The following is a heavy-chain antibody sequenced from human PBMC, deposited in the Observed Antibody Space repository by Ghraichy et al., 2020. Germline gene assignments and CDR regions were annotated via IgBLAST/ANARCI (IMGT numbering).Heavy chain of an antibody. V-gene: IGHV4-39*01. J-gene: IGHJ4*02. CDR1: GGSISSSSYY. D-gene: IGHD5-18*01. CDR2: IYYSGST. Sequence: SETLSLTCTVSGGSISSSSYYWGWIRQPPGKGLEWIGSIYYSGSTYYNPSLKSRVTISVDTSKNQFSLKLSSVTAADTAVYYCARQPVDTRIQLWFGTSYYFDYWGQGTLVTVSS. CDR3: ARQPVDTRIQLWFGTSYYFDY.